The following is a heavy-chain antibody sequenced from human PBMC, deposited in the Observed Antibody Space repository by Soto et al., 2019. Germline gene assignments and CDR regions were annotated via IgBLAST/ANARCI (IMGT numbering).Heavy chain of an antibody. CDR2: ISAYNGNT. CDR1: GYTFTSYG. J-gene: IGHJ4*02. CDR3: ARDAAAGLNDY. V-gene: IGHV1-18*01. D-gene: IGHD6-13*01. Sequence: QVQLVQSGAEVKKPGASVKVSCKASGYTFTSYGISWVRQAPGQGLEWMGWISAYNGNTKYVQKFQGRVTMTTDTATSRAYMELRSLRSDDTAVYYCARDAAAGLNDYWGQGTLVTVSS.